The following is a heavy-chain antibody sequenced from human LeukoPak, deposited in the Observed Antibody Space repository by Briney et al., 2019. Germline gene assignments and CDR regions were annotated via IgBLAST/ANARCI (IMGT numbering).Heavy chain of an antibody. D-gene: IGHD5-12*01. CDR3: AKDDSGYDSGITDY. V-gene: IGHV3-33*06. CDR1: GFTFSSYG. Sequence: GGSLRLSGAASGFTFSSYGMHWVRQAPGKGLEWVAVIWYDGSNKYYADSVKGRFTISRDNSKNTLYLQMNSLRAEDTAVYYCAKDDSGYDSGITDYWGQGTLVTVSS. CDR2: IWYDGSNK. J-gene: IGHJ4*02.